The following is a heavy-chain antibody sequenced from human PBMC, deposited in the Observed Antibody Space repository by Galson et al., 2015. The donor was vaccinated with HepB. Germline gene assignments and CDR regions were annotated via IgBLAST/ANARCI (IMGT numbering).Heavy chain of an antibody. J-gene: IGHJ6*02. CDR1: GFAFRSSW. Sequence: SLRLSCAASGFAFRSSWMHWVRQAPGKGLVWVSRINSDGSSTSYADSVKGRFTISRDNAKNTLYLQMNSLRAEDTAVYYCARPIYSIAVAGTGSYYYYGMDVWGQGTTVTVSS. CDR2: INSDGSST. V-gene: IGHV3-74*01. CDR3: ARPIYSIAVAGTGSYYYYGMDV. D-gene: IGHD6-19*01.